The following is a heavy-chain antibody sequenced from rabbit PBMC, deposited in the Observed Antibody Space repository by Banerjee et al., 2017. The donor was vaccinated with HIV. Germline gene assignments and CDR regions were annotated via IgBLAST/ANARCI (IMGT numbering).Heavy chain of an antibody. CDR2: IYAGSSGST. V-gene: IGHV1S45*01. J-gene: IGHJ4*01. CDR3: ARAWDYYTYGYAGYAFNL. CDR1: GFSFSSSYY. Sequence: QEQLEESGGGLVKPGASLTLTCTASGFSFSSSYYMCWVRQAPGKGLEWIACIYAGSSGSTYYASWAKGRFTISKTSSTTVTLQMTSLTAADTATYFCARAWDYYTYGYAGYAFNLWGQGTLVTVS. D-gene: IGHD6-1*01.